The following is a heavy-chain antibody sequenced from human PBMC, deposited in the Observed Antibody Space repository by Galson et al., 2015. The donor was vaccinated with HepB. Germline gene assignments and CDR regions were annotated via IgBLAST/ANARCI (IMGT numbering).Heavy chain of an antibody. CDR3: ARDGKGGYDSSGYYYARDAFDI. CDR1: GFTFSDYG. CDR2: TAHDGSVS. V-gene: IGHV3-30*03. Sequence: SLRLSCAASGFTFSDYGMHWVRRAPGKGLEWVSVTAHDGSVSYYADSVKGRFTASRDNSKNSLYLQMNSLRAEDTAVYYCARDGKGGYDSSGYYYARDAFDIWGQGTMVTVSS. J-gene: IGHJ3*02. D-gene: IGHD3-22*01.